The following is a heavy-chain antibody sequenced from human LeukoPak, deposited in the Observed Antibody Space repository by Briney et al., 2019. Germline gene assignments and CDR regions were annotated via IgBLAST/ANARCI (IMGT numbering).Heavy chain of an antibody. V-gene: IGHV3-11*04. CDR3: ARAFFFDS. J-gene: IGHJ4*02. CDR2: IGNGGFTT. D-gene: IGHD3-16*01. CDR1: GFGFSNYY. Sequence: GGSLRLSCAASGFGFSNYYLSWIRKAPGRGLEFLAHIGNGGFTTYYAESVKGRFTISRDNTKNSLYLQMDGLRVEDTAVYYCARAFFFDSWGQGTLVTVSS.